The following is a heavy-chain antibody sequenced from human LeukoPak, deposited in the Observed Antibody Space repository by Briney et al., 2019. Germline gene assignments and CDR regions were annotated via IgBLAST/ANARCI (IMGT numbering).Heavy chain of an antibody. V-gene: IGHV6-1*01. CDR2: TYYRSN. CDR3: ARGRHSAFDI. CDR1: GDSVSSNSVA. D-gene: IGHD1-1*01. Sequence: SQTLSLTCAISGDSVSSNSVAWNWIRQSPSRGLEWLGRTYYRSNDYAVSVKSRITINPDTSRNQFSLQLNSVTPEDTAVCYCARGRHSAFDIWGQGTMVTVSS. J-gene: IGHJ3*02.